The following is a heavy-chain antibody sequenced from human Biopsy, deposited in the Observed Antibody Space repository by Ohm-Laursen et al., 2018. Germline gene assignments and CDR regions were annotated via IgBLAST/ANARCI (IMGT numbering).Heavy chain of an antibody. CDR3: ARDRGYYSDRTVPGYFDL. Sequence: SETLSFPCTVSGDSISSYHGSWIRQPPGKGLEWIGYVYYTGSTDYNPSLQSRVTISVDTSKNYFSLRLRSVTPADTAIYYCARDRGYYSDRTVPGYFDLWGRGTLVTVSS. J-gene: IGHJ2*01. CDR1: GDSISSYH. V-gene: IGHV4-59*01. D-gene: IGHD3-22*01. CDR2: VYYTGST.